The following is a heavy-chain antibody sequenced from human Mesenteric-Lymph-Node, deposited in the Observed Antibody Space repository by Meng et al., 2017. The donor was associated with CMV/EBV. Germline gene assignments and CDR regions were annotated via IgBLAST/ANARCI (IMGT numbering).Heavy chain of an antibody. CDR2: IYSDTTST. J-gene: IGHJ5*02. V-gene: IGHV3-23*03. Sequence: GESLKISCAASGFTFSSYGMSWVRQAPGKGLEWVSVIYSDTTSTFYTDSVKGRFTISRDNSKKTLYLQMDGLRAEDTAVYYCAKGPPFDPWGQGTLVTVSS. CDR1: GFTFSSYG. CDR3: AKGPPFDP.